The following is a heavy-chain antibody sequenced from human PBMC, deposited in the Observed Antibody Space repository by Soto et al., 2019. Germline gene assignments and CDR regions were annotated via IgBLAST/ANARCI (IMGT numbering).Heavy chain of an antibody. J-gene: IGHJ5*02. CDR1: GFTFSSYE. D-gene: IGHD2-2*02. V-gene: IGHV3-48*03. Sequence: EVQLVESGGGLVKPGGSLTLSCAASGFTFSSYEMNWVRQAPGKGLEWVSYISSSGSTMYYADSVKGRFTISRDNAKNSLYLQMNSLRAEDTAVYYCAREGYCSSTSCYNGWFDPWGQGILVTVSS. CDR3: AREGYCSSTSCYNGWFDP. CDR2: ISSSGSTM.